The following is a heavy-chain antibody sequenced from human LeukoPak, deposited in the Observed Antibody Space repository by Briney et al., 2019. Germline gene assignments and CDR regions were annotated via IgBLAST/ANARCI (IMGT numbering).Heavy chain of an antibody. CDR3: ATSPILIAVAGSIDY. Sequence: ASVTVSCKVSGYTLTELSMHWVRQAPGKGVEWMGGFDPEDGETIYAQKFQGRVTMTEDTSTDTAYMELSSLRSEDTAVYYCATSPILIAVAGSIDYWGQGTLVTVSS. V-gene: IGHV1-24*01. CDR2: FDPEDGET. D-gene: IGHD6-19*01. J-gene: IGHJ4*02. CDR1: GYTLTELS.